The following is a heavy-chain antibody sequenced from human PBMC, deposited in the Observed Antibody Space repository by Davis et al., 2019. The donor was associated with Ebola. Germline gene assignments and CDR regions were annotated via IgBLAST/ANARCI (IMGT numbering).Heavy chain of an antibody. V-gene: IGHV1-18*01. D-gene: IGHD2-2*02. CDR1: GYTFTSYG. CDR3: ARWDIVVVPAAIFFDY. CDR2: ISAYNGNT. Sequence: AASVKVSCKASGYTFTSYGISWVQQAPGQGLEWMGWISAYNGNTNYAQKLQGRVTMTTDTSTSTAYMELRSLRSDDTAVYYCARWDIVVVPAAIFFDYWGQGTLVTVSS. J-gene: IGHJ4*02.